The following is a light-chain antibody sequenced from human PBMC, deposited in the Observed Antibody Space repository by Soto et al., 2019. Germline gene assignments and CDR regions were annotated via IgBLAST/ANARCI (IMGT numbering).Light chain of an antibody. V-gene: IGLV1-40*01. CDR3: QSYDSSLSGWV. CDR2: GNT. CDR1: SSNIGAGYD. J-gene: IGLJ2*01. Sequence: HSVLTQPPSVSGAPGQRVTISCTRSSSNIGAGYDVHWYQQLPGTAPKLLIYGNTNLPSGVPDRFSGSKSGTSASLAITGLQAEDEADYYCQSYDSSLSGWVFGGGTKLTVL.